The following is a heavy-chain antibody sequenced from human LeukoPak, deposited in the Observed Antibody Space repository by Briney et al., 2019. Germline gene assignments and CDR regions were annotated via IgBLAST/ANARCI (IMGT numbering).Heavy chain of an antibody. V-gene: IGHV1-46*01. Sequence: GASVKVSCKASGYTFTNYYMHWVRQAPGQGLEWLGLITPSGGSTWYAQKFQGRVTMTRDMSTSTDYMELSSLRSEDTAVYYCARDQGRGYYGSGSYYDEAFDIWGRGTMVTVSS. CDR2: ITPSGGST. D-gene: IGHD3-10*01. J-gene: IGHJ3*02. CDR1: GYTFTNYY. CDR3: ARDQGRGYYGSGSYYDEAFDI.